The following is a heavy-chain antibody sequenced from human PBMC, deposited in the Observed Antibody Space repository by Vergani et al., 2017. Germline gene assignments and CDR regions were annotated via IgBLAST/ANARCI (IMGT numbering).Heavy chain of an antibody. CDR3: ARASHCINCYSEGPNGPGYYYMDV. CDR1: GASVRRGTYY. Sequence: QVQLQESGPGLLKPSQTLSLTCTVSGASVRRGTYYWTWIRQPAGKKLEWIVRMYTSGHTIYNPSLESRVTMSVDTSKNQFSLRLSSVTAADTAVYYCARASHCINCYSEGPNGPGYYYMDVRGKGTTVAVSS. V-gene: IGHV4-61*02. CDR2: MYTSGHT. D-gene: IGHD2-8*01. J-gene: IGHJ6*03.